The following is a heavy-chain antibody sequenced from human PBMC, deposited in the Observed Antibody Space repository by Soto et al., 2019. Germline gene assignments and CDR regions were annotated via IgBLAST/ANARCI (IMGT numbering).Heavy chain of an antibody. V-gene: IGHV5-51*01. Sequence: GEALKISCKGSGYSFTSYWIGWVRQMPGKGLEWMVVIYPSDSDTRYRTSFEGQVTISADKSIRTAYLQWSSLNASETAMYYCARRLMNKETAHFDXWGQGTLVTVSX. CDR2: IYPSDSDT. J-gene: IGHJ4*02. CDR3: ARRLMNKETAHFDX. D-gene: IGHD6-19*01. CDR1: GYSFTSYW.